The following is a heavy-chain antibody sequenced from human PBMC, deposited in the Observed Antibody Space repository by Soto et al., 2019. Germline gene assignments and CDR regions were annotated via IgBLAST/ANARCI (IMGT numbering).Heavy chain of an antibody. D-gene: IGHD6-19*01. CDR1: GFAFSSYG. V-gene: IGHV3-30*18. CDR2: ISSDGKTK. CDR3: AKEIAVAGDFDY. Sequence: GGSLRLSCVASGFAFSSYGIHWVRQAPGKGLEWVGVISSDGKTKYYADSVKGRFTISRDNSKNTLFLQMDSLRPEDTAVYYCAKEIAVAGDFDYWGHGTLVTVSS. J-gene: IGHJ4*01.